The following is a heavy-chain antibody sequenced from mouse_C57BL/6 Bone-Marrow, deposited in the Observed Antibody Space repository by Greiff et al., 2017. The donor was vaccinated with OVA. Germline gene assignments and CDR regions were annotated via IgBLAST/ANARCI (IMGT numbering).Heavy chain of an antibody. CDR3: AITTVVAPDFDD. CDR2: ISSGSSTI. Sequence: DVKLVESGGGLVKPGGSLKLSCAASGFTFSDYGMHWVRQAPEKGLEWVAYISSGSSTIYYADTVKGRFTISREHAKNTLFLQMTSLRSNHTAMYYCAITTVVAPDFDDWGQGTTLTGSA. J-gene: IGHJ2*01. D-gene: IGHD1-1*01. V-gene: IGHV5-17*01. CDR1: GFTFSDYG.